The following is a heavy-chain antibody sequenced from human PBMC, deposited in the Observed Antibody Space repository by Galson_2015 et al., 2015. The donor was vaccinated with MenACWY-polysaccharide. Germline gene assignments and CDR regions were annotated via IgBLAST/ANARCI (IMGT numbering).Heavy chain of an antibody. CDR2: VYYSGNT. V-gene: IGHV4-39*01. CDR3: ARAPTPYCSSTSCFNKYAFDI. J-gene: IGHJ3*02. Sequence: SETLSLTCTVSSGSISSRGHHWGWIRQPPGKGLEWIGIVYYSGNTYYNPPLESRVTISVDTSKNQFSLKLNSVTAADTALYYCARAPTPYCSSTSCFNKYAFDIWGQGTMVTVSS. D-gene: IGHD2-2*01. CDR1: SGSISSRGHH.